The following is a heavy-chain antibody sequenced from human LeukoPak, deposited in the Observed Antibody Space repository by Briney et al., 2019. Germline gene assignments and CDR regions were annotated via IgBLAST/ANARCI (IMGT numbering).Heavy chain of an antibody. D-gene: IGHD3-9*01. Sequence: GGSLRLSCAASGFTFSNAWMSWVRQAPGKGLEWVGRIKSKTDGGTTDYAAPVKGRFTISRDDSKNTLYLQMNSLRAEDTAVYYCARVVRENRYILTGYSYYYYMDVWGKGTTVIVSS. J-gene: IGHJ6*03. CDR1: GFTFSNAW. CDR2: IKSKTDGGTT. CDR3: ARVVRENRYILTGYSYYYYMDV. V-gene: IGHV3-15*01.